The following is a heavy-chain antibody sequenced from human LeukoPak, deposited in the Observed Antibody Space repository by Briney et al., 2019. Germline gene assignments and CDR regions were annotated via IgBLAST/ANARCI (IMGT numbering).Heavy chain of an antibody. CDR2: INHSGST. CDR3: ARGRGSGWNRGWFDP. Sequence: PSETLSLTCAVYGGSFSGYYWSWIRQPPRKGLEWIGEINHSGSTNYNPSLKSRVTISVDTSKNQFSLKLSSVTAADTAVYYCARGRGSGWNRGWFDPWGQGTLVTVSS. CDR1: GGSFSGYY. D-gene: IGHD6-19*01. J-gene: IGHJ5*02. V-gene: IGHV4-34*01.